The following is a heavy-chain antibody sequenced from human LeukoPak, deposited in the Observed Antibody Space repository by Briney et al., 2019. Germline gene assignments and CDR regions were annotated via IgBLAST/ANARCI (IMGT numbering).Heavy chain of an antibody. V-gene: IGHV1-46*01. CDR1: GYTFTSYY. D-gene: IGHD1-26*01. CDR2: INPSGGST. Sequence: ASVKVSCKASGYTFTSYYMHWVRQAPGQGLEWMGIINPSGGSTSYAQKFQGRVTMTRDTSTSTVYMELSSLRSEDTAVYCCARESGSSSAGREYFDYWGQGTLVTVSS. J-gene: IGHJ4*02. CDR3: ARESGSSSAGREYFDY.